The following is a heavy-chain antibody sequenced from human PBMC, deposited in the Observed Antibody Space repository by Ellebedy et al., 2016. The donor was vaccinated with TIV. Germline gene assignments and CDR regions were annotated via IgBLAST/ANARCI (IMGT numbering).Heavy chain of an antibody. V-gene: IGHV3-33*01. D-gene: IGHD5-24*01. Sequence: GESLKISCVASGFTFSNYGMHWVRQAPGQGLEWVAVIWYDGNNKYYADSVKGRFTISRDNSKNTLYLQMNSLRAEDTAVYYCVRDMRDYYYYGMDVWGQGTTVTVSS. J-gene: IGHJ6*02. CDR1: GFTFSNYG. CDR3: VRDMRDYYYYGMDV. CDR2: IWYDGNNK.